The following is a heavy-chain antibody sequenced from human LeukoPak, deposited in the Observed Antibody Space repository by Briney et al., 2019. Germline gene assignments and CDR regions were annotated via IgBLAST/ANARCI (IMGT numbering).Heavy chain of an antibody. CDR2: ISPNSGGT. CDR1: GYY. V-gene: IGHV1-2*02. J-gene: IGHJ2*01. CDR3: ARGKSATAPDSNWYLDL. D-gene: IGHD6-13*01. Sequence: ASVKVSCKASGYYMHWVRQAPGPGLEWMGWISPNSGGTKYAQKFQGRVTMTRDTSISTAYMELSRLRSDDTAVYYCARGKSATAPDSNWYLDLWGRGTLVTVSS.